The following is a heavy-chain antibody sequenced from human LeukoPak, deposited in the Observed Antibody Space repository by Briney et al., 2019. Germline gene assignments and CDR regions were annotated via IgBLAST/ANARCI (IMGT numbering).Heavy chain of an antibody. Sequence: GGSLRLSCAASGFTFSSFGMDWVRQAPGKGLEWVSAISGSDDSTYYADSVRGRFTISRDVSKNTLFLQMNSLRAEDTALYYCTKAKYYHFDYWGQGTLVTVSS. CDR1: GFTFSSFG. J-gene: IGHJ4*02. D-gene: IGHD3-16*01. CDR2: ISGSDDST. V-gene: IGHV3-23*01. CDR3: TKAKYYHFDY.